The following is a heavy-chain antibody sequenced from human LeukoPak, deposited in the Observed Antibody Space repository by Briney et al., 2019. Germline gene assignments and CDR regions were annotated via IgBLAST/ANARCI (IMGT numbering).Heavy chain of an antibody. J-gene: IGHJ4*02. CDR3: ARVRQWIQLWGNFDY. CDR1: GFTFSSYG. V-gene: IGHV3-30*19. D-gene: IGHD5-18*01. Sequence: GRSLRLSCAASGFTFSSYGMHWVRQAPGKGLEWVAVISYDGSNKYYADSVKGRFTISRDNSKNTLYLQMNSLRAEDTAVYYCARVRQWIQLWGNFDYWGQGTLVTVSS. CDR2: ISYDGSNK.